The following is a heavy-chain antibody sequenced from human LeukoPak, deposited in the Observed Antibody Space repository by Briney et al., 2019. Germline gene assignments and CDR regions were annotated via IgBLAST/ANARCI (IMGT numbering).Heavy chain of an antibody. CDR2: LYPGDSDA. CDR3: AMDSRDQNYAFDI. V-gene: IGHV5-51*01. J-gene: IGHJ3*02. D-gene: IGHD3/OR15-3a*01. CDR1: GYNFPSYW. Sequence: GESLKISCKGSGYNFPSYWIAWVRQMPGKGLEWMGILYPGDSDATYSPSFQGQVTISGDKSISTAYLQWSSLKASDTAIYYCAMDSRDQNYAFDIWGQGTVVTVSS.